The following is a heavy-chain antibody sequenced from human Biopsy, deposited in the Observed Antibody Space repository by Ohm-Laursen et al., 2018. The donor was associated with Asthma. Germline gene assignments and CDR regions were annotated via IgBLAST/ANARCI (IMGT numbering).Heavy chain of an antibody. CDR1: GFTFGDYW. CDR2: VTYDGISQ. J-gene: IGHJ6*02. D-gene: IGHD2-8*01. CDR3: ARERAGVLGSYNGMDV. V-gene: IGHV3-30*03. Sequence: SLRLSCAASGFTFGDYWMSWVRQVAGKGLDWVAVVTYDGISQYYAESVKGRFTISRDNSRNTLNLQMNSVRPDDTAVYFCARERAGVLGSYNGMDVRGPGTTVSVSS.